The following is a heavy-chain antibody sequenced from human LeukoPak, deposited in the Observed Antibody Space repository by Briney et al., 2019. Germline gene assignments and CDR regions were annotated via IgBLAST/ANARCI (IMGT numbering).Heavy chain of an antibody. Sequence: SVKVSCKASGGTFSSYAISWVRQAPGQGLEWMGGIIPIFGTANYAQKFQGRVTITADESTSTAYMELSSLRSEDTAVYYCAKDRSSSSPDVFDIWGQGTMVTVSS. CDR2: IIPIFGTA. CDR1: GGTFSSYA. J-gene: IGHJ3*02. V-gene: IGHV1-69*13. D-gene: IGHD6-6*01. CDR3: AKDRSSSSPDVFDI.